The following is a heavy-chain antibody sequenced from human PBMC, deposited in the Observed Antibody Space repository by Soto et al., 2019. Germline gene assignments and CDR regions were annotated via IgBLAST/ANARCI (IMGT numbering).Heavy chain of an antibody. Sequence: KPSETLSLTCTVSGVFINNYYWTWIRQPPGKRLEWIGAIYYTGSTTYNPSLRSRVTFSVDTSKNQFSLSLTSVTAADTAVYFCVKVVSGGHLDYWGQGTLVTVSS. V-gene: IGHV4-59*01. CDR1: GVFINNYY. J-gene: IGHJ4*02. CDR3: VKVVSGGHLDY. CDR2: IYYTGST. D-gene: IGHD6-25*01.